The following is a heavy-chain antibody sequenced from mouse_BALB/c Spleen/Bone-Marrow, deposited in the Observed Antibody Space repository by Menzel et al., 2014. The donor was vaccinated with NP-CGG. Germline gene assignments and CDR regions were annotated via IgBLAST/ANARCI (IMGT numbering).Heavy chain of an antibody. J-gene: IGHJ1*01. CDR1: GFTFSSYG. CDR2: INNNGGST. CDR3: ARVYGWYFDV. D-gene: IGHD1-1*01. V-gene: IGHV5-6-3*01. Sequence: EVHLVESGGGLVQPGGSLKLSCVASGFTFSSYGMSWVRQTPDKRLELVATINNNGGSTYYPDSVKGQFTISRDNAKNTLYLQMSSQKSEDTAMYYCARVYGWYFDVWGAGTTVTVSS.